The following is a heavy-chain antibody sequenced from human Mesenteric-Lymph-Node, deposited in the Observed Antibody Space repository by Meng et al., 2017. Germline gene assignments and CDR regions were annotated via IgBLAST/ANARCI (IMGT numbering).Heavy chain of an antibody. D-gene: IGHD3-16*01. J-gene: IGHJ4*02. CDR3: ASSSGGYYFDY. CDR1: GITFNSYE. CDR2: ISYDGSNK. Sequence: GESLKISCSASGITFNSYEMNWVRQAPGKGLEWVAVISYDGSNKYYADSVKGRFTISRDNSKNTLYLQMNSLRAEDTAVYYCASSSGGYYFDYWGQGTLVTVSS. V-gene: IGHV3-30*04.